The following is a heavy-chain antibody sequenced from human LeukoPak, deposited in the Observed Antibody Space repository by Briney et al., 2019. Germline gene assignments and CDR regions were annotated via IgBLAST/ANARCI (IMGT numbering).Heavy chain of an antibody. CDR3: ARGSTVTNSYD. Sequence: PSETLPLTCTVSGGSLSRYHWSWVRQPPGKGLEWIGYIYYSGSTNYNPSLKSRVTMSVDTSKNQFSLKLSSVTAADTAVYYCARGSTVTNSYDWGQGTLVTVSS. V-gene: IGHV4-59*01. CDR2: IYYSGST. CDR1: GGSLSRYH. D-gene: IGHD4-11*01. J-gene: IGHJ4*02.